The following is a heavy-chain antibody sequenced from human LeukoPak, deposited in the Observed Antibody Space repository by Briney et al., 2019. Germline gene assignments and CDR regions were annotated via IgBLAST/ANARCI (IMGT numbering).Heavy chain of an antibody. CDR1: GFTFSSYE. CDR3: ARDVEMYSSTWSDAFDI. J-gene: IGHJ3*02. D-gene: IGHD6-13*01. CDR2: ISSSGSTI. V-gene: IGHV3-48*03. Sequence: PGGSLRLSCAASGFTFSSYEMNWVRQAPGKGLEWVSYISSSGSTIYYADSVKGRFTISRNNAKNSLYLQMNSLRVEDTAVYYCARDVEMYSSTWSDAFDIWGQGTMVTVSS.